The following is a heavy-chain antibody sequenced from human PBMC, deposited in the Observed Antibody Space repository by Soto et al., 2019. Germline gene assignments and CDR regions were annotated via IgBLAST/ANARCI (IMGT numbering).Heavy chain of an antibody. CDR1: GSPFSDYA. CDR2: LSGSGDYS. V-gene: IGHV3-23*01. CDR3: XXXXXXXXXXXXVPFDI. J-gene: IGHJ3*02. Sequence: EAQLLESGGGLVQPGGSLRLSCVDSGSPFSDYAMSWVRQAQGKGLEWVSSLSGSGDYSFYADSVKGRFSISRDNSKXXXXXXXXXXXXXXXXXXXXXXXXXXXXXXXXVPFDIWGQGTKVTVSS.